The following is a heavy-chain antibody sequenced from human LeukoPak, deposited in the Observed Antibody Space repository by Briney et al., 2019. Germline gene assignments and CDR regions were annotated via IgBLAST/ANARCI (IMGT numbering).Heavy chain of an antibody. J-gene: IGHJ4*02. CDR2: ISDRRST. Sequence: SETLSLTCTVSGGSISSYYWSWIRQPPGKGLEWIGNISDRRSTKYNPTLTSRVTISVDTSKNHFSPRLSSVTAADTAVYYCARERTFDNWGQGTLVTVSS. V-gene: IGHV4-59*01. CDR3: ARERTFDN. CDR1: GGSISSYY.